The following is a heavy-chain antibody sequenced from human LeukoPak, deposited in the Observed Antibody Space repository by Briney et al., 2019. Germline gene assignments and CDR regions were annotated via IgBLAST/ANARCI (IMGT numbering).Heavy chain of an antibody. V-gene: IGHV1-18*01. CDR3: ARTSHESVLYWSDP. J-gene: IGHJ5*02. D-gene: IGHD3-16*01. CDR2: ISGYNGNT. CDR1: GYTFTTYG. Sequence: WASVKVSCEASGYTFTTYGIGWVRQAPGQGLEWMGWISGYNGNTNYAQKFQGRVTMTTDTSTSTAYMELRSLRSDDTAVYYCARTSHESVLYWSDPWGQGTLVNVSS.